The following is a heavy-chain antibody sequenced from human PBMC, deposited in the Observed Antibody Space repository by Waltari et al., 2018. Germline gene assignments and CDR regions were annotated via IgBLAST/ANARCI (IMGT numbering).Heavy chain of an antibody. V-gene: IGHV3-21*01. CDR3: ATGAVWGLDFDY. J-gene: IGHJ4*02. CDR2: ITSTSSHI. CDR1: GFTFSSYS. Sequence: EVQLVESGGGLVKPGGSLRLSCAASGFTFSSYSMNWVRQTPGKGLEWVSSITSTSSHIYYADSVRGRFTVSRDYAKNSLYLHMNSLRADDTAVYYCATGAVWGLDFDYWGQGSLVTVSS. D-gene: IGHD3-16*01.